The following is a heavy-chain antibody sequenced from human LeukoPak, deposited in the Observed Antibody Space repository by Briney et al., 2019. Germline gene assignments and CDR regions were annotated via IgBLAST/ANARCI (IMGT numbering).Heavy chain of an antibody. CDR2: ISHDAINK. CDR3: AKDRIGVAAPKAYFDY. Sequence: PGTSLTLSCAVSGFTLTTYGMHWVRQAPGKGLEWVAVISHDAINKDYADSVRGRFTISRDTAKNTVSLQMNSLRVEDTAVYYCAKDRIGVAAPKAYFDYWGQGTLVTVSS. CDR1: GFTLTTYG. J-gene: IGHJ4*02. V-gene: IGHV3-30*18. D-gene: IGHD6-19*01.